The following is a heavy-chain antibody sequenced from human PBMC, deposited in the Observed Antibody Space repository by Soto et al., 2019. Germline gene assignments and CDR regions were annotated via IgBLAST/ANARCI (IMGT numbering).Heavy chain of an antibody. J-gene: IGHJ6*02. CDR3: ARDRLGHYYYYGMDV. V-gene: IGHV1-3*04. CDR2: ISTGNDNT. D-gene: IGHD1-26*01. CDR1: GYPFSSYA. Sequence: AASVKVSCKASGYPFSSYAIHWVRQAPGQRLEWMGWISTGNDNTKYSQKFEGRVTITRDTSATTAYMELSSLKSEDTAVYFCARDRLGHYYYYGMDVWGQGTTVTVSS.